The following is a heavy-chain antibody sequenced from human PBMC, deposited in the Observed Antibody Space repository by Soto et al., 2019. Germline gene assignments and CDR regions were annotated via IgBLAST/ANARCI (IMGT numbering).Heavy chain of an antibody. V-gene: IGHV5-51*01. Sequence: PGESLKISCKGSGYSFTSYWIGWVRQMPGKGLEWMGIIYPGDSDTRYSPSFQGQVTISADKSISTAYLQWSSLKASDTAMYYCACIRFLEWSRDAFDIWGQGTMVTVSS. J-gene: IGHJ3*02. D-gene: IGHD3-3*01. CDR2: IYPGDSDT. CDR3: ACIRFLEWSRDAFDI. CDR1: GYSFTSYW.